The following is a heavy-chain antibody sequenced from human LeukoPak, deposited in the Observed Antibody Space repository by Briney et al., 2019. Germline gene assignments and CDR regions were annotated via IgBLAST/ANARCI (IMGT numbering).Heavy chain of an antibody. Sequence: GGSLQISCKGAGSNFTSYWIGWVRPGPGEGLEGMGLIFPAVSDTRYSPSFQGQVTISADKSISTAYLQWSSLEASDTAMYYCARRHFDSSGYYWAYWGQGTLVTVSS. CDR1: GSNFTSYW. CDR2: IFPAVSDT. J-gene: IGHJ4*02. CDR3: ARRHFDSSGYYWAY. D-gene: IGHD3-22*01. V-gene: IGHV5-51*01.